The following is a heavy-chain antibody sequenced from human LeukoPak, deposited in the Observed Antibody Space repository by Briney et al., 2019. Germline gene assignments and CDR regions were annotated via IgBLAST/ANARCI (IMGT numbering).Heavy chain of an antibody. V-gene: IGHV4-39*01. Sequence: SETLSLTCTVSGGSISSSSYYWGWIRQPPGKGLEWIGGIYYSGSASYNPSLKSRVTISEDTSKNQFSLKLTSVTAADTAVYYCARRESRYYFDYWGQGILVTVSS. CDR3: ARRESRYYFDY. CDR1: GGSISSSSYY. J-gene: IGHJ4*02. CDR2: IYYSGSA.